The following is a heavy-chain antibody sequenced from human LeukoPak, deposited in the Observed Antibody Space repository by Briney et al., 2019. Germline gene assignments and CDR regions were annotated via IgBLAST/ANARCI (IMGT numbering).Heavy chain of an antibody. J-gene: IGHJ4*02. D-gene: IGHD4-17*01. CDR3: AAEGRNTVTTYY. CDR1: GYTFTGYY. Sequence: ASVKVSCKASGYTFTGYYMHWVRQAPGQRLEWIGWIVVGSGNTNYAQKFQERVTITRDMSTSTAYMELSSLRSEDTAVYYCAAEGRNTVTTYYWGQGTLVTVSS. V-gene: IGHV1-58*02. CDR2: IVVGSGNT.